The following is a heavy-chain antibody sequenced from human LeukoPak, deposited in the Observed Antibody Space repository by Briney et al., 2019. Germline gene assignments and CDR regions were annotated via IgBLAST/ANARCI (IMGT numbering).Heavy chain of an antibody. CDR1: GGSISSHY. V-gene: IGHV4-59*11. CDR2: IYYSGST. CDR3: ARGSRYYDSSGYHDY. Sequence: SETLSLTCTVSGGSISSHYWSWIRQPPGKGLEWIGYIYYSGSTNYNPSLKSRVTISVDTSKNQFSLKLSSVTAADTAVYHCARGSRYYDSSGYHDYWGQGTLVTVSS. D-gene: IGHD3-22*01. J-gene: IGHJ4*02.